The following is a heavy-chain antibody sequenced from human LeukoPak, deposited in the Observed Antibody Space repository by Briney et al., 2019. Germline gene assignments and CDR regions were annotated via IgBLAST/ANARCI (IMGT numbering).Heavy chain of an antibody. J-gene: IGHJ5*02. CDR1: GFRFSSYA. CDR2: ISGSGGST. D-gene: IGHD7-27*01. V-gene: IGHV3-23*01. CDR3: ARDLLRDPGEFDP. Sequence: GGSLRLSCAASGFRFSSYAMSWVRQAPGKGLEWVSAISGSGGSTYYADSVKGRFTISRDNSRNTLYLQMRSLRSDDTAVYYCARDLLRDPGEFDPWGQGTLVTVSS.